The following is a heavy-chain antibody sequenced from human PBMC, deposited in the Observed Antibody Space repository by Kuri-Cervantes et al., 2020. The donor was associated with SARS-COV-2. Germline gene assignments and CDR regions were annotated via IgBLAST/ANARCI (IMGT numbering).Heavy chain of an antibody. CDR3: ARGVDCTSITCDAAWGYYYYYMDV. V-gene: IGHV1-46*01. J-gene: IGHJ6*03. CDR2: TNPSGGST. CDR1: GYTFTSYY. Sequence: ASVKVSCKASGYTFTSYYMHWVRQAPGQGLEWMGITNPSGGSTSYAQKFQGRVTISRDTSTSTAYMELSNLRSEDTAVYYCARGVDCTSITCDAAWGYYYYYMDVWGKGTTVTVSS. D-gene: IGHD2-2*01.